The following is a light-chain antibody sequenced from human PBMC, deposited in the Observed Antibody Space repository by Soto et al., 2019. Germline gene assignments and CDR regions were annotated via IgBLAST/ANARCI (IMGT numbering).Light chain of an antibody. CDR2: NVS. J-gene: IGLJ2*01. Sequence: QSALTQPASVSGSPGQSITISCTGTSIDIGYYDFVSWYQQHPDKAPKVIIYNVSYRPSGVSNRFSGSKSGNTASLTISGLQAEDEGDYYCSSYTTSNTVIIGGGTKVTVL. CDR3: SSYTTSNTVI. V-gene: IGLV2-14*03. CDR1: SIDIGYYDF.